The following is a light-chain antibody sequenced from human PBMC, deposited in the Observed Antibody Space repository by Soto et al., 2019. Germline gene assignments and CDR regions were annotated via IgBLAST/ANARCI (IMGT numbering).Light chain of an antibody. V-gene: IGLV2-8*01. CDR1: SSDVGGTNY. CDR3: TSYAGSYADVV. J-gene: IGLJ2*01. CDR2: EVT. Sequence: QSALTQPPSASGSPGQSVTISCTGASSDVGGTNYVSWYQQHPGKAPKLMIFEVTKRPSGVPDRFSGSKSGNTASLTVSGLQAEDEADYYCTSYAGSYADVVFGGGTKLTVL.